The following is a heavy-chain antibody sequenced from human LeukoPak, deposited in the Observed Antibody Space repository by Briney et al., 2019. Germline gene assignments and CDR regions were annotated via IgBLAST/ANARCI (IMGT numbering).Heavy chain of an antibody. CDR2: IYSGGST. CDR3: ARDLGFGDLMGY. CDR1: GFTFTNVW. Sequence: GGSLRLSCAASGFTFTNVWMSWVRQSPGKGLEWVSVIYSGGSTYYADSVKGRFTISRDNSKNTLYLQMNSLRVEDTAVYYCARDLGFGDLMGYWGQGTLVTVSS. J-gene: IGHJ4*02. V-gene: IGHV3-53*01. D-gene: IGHD3-10*01.